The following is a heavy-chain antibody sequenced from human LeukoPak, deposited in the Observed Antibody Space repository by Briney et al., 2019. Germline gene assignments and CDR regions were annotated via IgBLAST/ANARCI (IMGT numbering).Heavy chain of an antibody. CDR3: ARRKSMKAAFDY. CDR1: GGSFSGYY. D-gene: IGHD6-13*01. Sequence: SETLSLTCAVYGGSFSGYYWSWIRQPPGKGLEWIGEISHSGSTNYNPSLKSRVTISVDTSKNQFSLKLSSVTAADTAVYYCARRKSMKAAFDYWGQGTLVTVSS. V-gene: IGHV4-34*01. CDR2: ISHSGST. J-gene: IGHJ4*02.